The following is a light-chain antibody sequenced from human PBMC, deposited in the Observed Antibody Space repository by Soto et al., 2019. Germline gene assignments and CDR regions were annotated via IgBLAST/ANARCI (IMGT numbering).Light chain of an antibody. CDR1: QSVSSY. J-gene: IGKJ3*01. CDR2: DAS. CDR3: QHRSNCPRRT. V-gene: IGKV3-11*01. Sequence: EIVLTQSPATLSLSPGERATLACRASQSVSSYLAWYQQKPGQAPRLLIYDASNRATGIPARFSGSGSGTDFTLTISSLEPEDFVVSYCQHRSNCPRRTFGPGTKVDIK.